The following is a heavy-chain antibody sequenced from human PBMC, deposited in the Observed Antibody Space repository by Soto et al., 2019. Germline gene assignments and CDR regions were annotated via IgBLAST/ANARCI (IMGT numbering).Heavy chain of an antibody. CDR1: GGSISSYY. CDR3: AALTTYQEYYYMDV. CDR2: IYYSGST. Sequence: SETLSLTCTVSGGSISSYYWSWIRQPPGKGLEWIGYIYYSGSTNYNPSLKSRVTISVDTSKNQFSLKLSSVTAADTAVYYCAALTTYQEYYYMDVWGKGTTVTVSS. V-gene: IGHV4-59*01. J-gene: IGHJ6*03. D-gene: IGHD4-4*01.